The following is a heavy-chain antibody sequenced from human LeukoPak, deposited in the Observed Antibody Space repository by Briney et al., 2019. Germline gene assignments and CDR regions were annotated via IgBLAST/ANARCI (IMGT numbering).Heavy chain of an antibody. V-gene: IGHV3-9*01. CDR2: ISWNSGSI. CDR1: GFTFDDYA. D-gene: IGHD6-19*01. J-gene: IGHJ4*02. Sequence: PGGSLRLSCAASGFTFDDYAMHWVRQAPGKGLEWVSGISWNSGSIGYADTVKGRFTISRDNAKNSLYLQMNSLRAEDTALYYCAKDDSPRGSSGWYDFDYWGQGTLVTVSS. CDR3: AKDDSPRGSSGWYDFDY.